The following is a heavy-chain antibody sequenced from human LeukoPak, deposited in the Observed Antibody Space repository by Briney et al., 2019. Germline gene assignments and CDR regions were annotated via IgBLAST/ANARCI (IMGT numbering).Heavy chain of an antibody. J-gene: IGHJ4*02. V-gene: IGHV4-59*01. CDR1: GVSISSYY. D-gene: IGHD3-16*01. CDR2: IYYSGST. CDR3: AKDKGAWGSSGD. Sequence: SETLSLTCTVSGVSISSYYWSWIRQPPGKGLEWIGYIYYSGSTNYNPSLKSRVTISVDTSKNQFSLKLSSVTAADTAVYYCAKDKGAWGSSGDWGQGTLVTVSS.